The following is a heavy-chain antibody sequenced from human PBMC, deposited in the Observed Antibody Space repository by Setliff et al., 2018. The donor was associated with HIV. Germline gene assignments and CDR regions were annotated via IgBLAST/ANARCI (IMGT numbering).Heavy chain of an antibody. CDR3: ARLSVVTATRIYYFDY. CDR1: GYSFTNYW. J-gene: IGHJ4*02. CDR2: IYPGDSDT. Sequence: LKISCKGSGYSFTNYWIGWVRQMPGKGLEWMGIIYPGDSDTRYSPSFQGQVTISADKSVSTAYLQWSSLKASDTAMYYCARLSVVTATRIYYFDYWGQGTLVTVS. D-gene: IGHD2-21*02. V-gene: IGHV5-51*01.